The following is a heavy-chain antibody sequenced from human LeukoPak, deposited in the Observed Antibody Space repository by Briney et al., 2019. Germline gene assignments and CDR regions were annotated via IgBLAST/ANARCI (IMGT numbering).Heavy chain of an antibody. J-gene: IGHJ6*03. CDR2: IYYSGST. D-gene: IGHD6-19*01. V-gene: IGHV4-59*01. Sequence: SETLSLTCTVSGGSISSYSWCWIRQPPGKGLEWIGYIYYSGSTNYNPSLKSRVTISVDTSKNQFSLTLSSVTAADTAVYYCARDRRSGYYYYYMDVWGKGTTVTVSS. CDR1: GGSISSYS. CDR3: ARDRRSGYYYYYMDV.